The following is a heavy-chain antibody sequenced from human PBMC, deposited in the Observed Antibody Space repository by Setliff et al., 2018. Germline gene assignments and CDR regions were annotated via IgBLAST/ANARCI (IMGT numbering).Heavy chain of an antibody. V-gene: IGHV5-51*01. CDR3: ARLTPETDFDY. CDR2: IYPGDSDT. CDR1: GYTLTNYW. J-gene: IGHJ4*02. D-gene: IGHD2-15*01. Sequence: GESLKISCKGSGYTLTNYWNGLVRQMPGKGLEWMGAIYPGDSDTRHSPAFQGQVTISADKSISTVYLQWSSLKASDTAIYYCARLTPETDFDYWGPGTLVTVSS.